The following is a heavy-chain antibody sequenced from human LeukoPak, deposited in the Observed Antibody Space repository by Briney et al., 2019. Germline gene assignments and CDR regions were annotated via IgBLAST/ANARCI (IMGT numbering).Heavy chain of an antibody. D-gene: IGHD4-17*01. CDR1: GFTFSSYG. J-gene: IGHJ5*02. CDR2: ISYDGSNK. Sequence: GGSLRLSCAASGFTFSSYGMHWVRQAPGKGLEWVAVISYDGSNKYYADSVKGRFTISRDNSKNTLYLQMNSLRAEDTAVYYCVRDYGPFDPWGQGTLVTVSS. V-gene: IGHV3-30*03. CDR3: VRDYGPFDP.